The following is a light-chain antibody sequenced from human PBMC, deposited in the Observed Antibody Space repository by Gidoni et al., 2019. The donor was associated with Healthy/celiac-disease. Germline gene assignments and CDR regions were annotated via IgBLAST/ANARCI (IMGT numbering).Light chain of an antibody. CDR2: GKN. J-gene: IGLJ3*02. V-gene: IGLV3-19*01. CDR3: NSRDSSGNHWV. Sequence: SSELTQDPAVSVALGQPVRITSQGDSLRSYYASWYQQKPGQAPVLVIYGKNNRPSGIPDRFSGSSSGNTASLTITGAQAEDEADYYCNSRDSSGNHWVFGGGTKLTVL. CDR1: SLRSYY.